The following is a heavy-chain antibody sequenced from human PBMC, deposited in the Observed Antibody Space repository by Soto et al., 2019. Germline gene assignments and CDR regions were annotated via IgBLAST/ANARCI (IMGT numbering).Heavy chain of an antibody. CDR3: ARLGRNRYCSGGSCYYYYYGMDV. D-gene: IGHD2-15*01. CDR2: INPNSGGT. Sequence: ASVKVSCKASGYTFTGYYMRWVRQAPGQGLEWMGWINPNSGGTNYAQKFQGWVTMTRDTSISTAYMELSRLRSDDTAVYYCARLGRNRYCSGGSCYYYYYGMDVWGQGTTVTVSS. CDR1: GYTFTGYY. J-gene: IGHJ6*02. V-gene: IGHV1-2*04.